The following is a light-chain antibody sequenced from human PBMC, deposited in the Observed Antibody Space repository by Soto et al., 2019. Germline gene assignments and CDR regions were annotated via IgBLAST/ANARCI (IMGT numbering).Light chain of an antibody. CDR1: SGHSNYA. CDR2: LNSDGSH. Sequence: QSVLTQSPSASASLGASVKLTCTLSSGHSNYAIAWHQQQSEKGPRYLMKLNSDGSHSKGDGIPDRFSGSSSGAERYLTINRPLSEDKAGYYCQSWGGGIVVLGGGSKPAVL. J-gene: IGLJ2*01. CDR3: QSWGGGIVV. V-gene: IGLV4-69*01.